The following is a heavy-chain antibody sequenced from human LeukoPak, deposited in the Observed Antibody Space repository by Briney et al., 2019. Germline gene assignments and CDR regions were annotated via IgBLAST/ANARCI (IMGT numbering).Heavy chain of an antibody. V-gene: IGHV1-2*06. CDR3: ARQGVWGAFDI. CDR1: GYTITGYY. CDR2: INPSSGAT. J-gene: IGHJ3*02. D-gene: IGHD3-10*01. Sequence: ASVKVSCKASGYTITGYYMHWVRQAPGQGLEWMGRINPSSGATNYAQRFQGRVTMTRDTSISTAYMELSRLRSDDTAVYYCARQGVWGAFDIWGQGTMVTVSS.